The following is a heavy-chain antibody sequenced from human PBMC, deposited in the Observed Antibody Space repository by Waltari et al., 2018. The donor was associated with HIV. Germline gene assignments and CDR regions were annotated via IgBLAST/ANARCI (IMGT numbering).Heavy chain of an antibody. CDR2: ISGSSSTM. Sequence: EVHLVESGGDLVQPVGSLSLSCAASGFSFRSVGMIWVRPAPGKGLEWISYISGSSSTMYYADSVKGRFTISRDNAKNSVYLQMDSLRDEDTAVYYCARADVTTFDYWGQGARVTVSS. CDR3: ARADVTTFDY. CDR1: GFSFRSVG. J-gene: IGHJ4*02. D-gene: IGHD4-17*01. V-gene: IGHV3-48*02.